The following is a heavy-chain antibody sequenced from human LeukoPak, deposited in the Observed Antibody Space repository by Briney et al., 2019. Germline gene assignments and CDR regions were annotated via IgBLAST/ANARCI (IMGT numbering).Heavy chain of an antibody. D-gene: IGHD2-21*02. V-gene: IGHV4-39*07. CDR2: IYYSGTT. Sequence: KASETLSLTCAVSGGSISSSSYYWGWIRQPPGKGLEWIGSIYYSGTTYYNPSLKSRVTISVDTSKNQFSLKLSSVTAADTAVYYCARHMSVTYDAFDLWGRGTMVTVSS. CDR1: GGSISSSSYY. J-gene: IGHJ3*01. CDR3: ARHMSVTYDAFDL.